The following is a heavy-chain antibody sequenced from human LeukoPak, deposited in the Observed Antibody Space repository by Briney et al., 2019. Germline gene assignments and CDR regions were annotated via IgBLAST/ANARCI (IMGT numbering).Heavy chain of an antibody. CDR3: ARTGEDIMYYYDSSGYYFDY. CDR2: ISAYNGNT. J-gene: IGHJ4*02. D-gene: IGHD3-22*01. Sequence: ASVKVSCKASGGTFSSYAISWVRQAPGQGLEWMGWISAYNGNTNYAQKLQGRVTMTTDTSTSTAYMELRSLRSDDTAVYYCARTGEDIMYYYDSSGYYFDYWGQGTLVTVSS. V-gene: IGHV1-18*01. CDR1: GGTFSSYA.